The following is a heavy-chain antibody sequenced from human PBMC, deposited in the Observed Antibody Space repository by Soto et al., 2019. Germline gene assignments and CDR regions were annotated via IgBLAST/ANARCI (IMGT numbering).Heavy chain of an antibody. Sequence: SETLSLTCTVSGGSISSYYWSWIRQPPGKGLEWIGYIYYSGSTNYNPSLKSRVTISVDTSKNQFSLKLSSVTAADTAVYYCARSLRITIFGVVPPPDYWGQGTLVTVSS. CDR2: IYYSGST. CDR1: GGSISSYY. D-gene: IGHD3-3*01. J-gene: IGHJ4*02. V-gene: IGHV4-59*01. CDR3: ARSLRITIFGVVPPPDY.